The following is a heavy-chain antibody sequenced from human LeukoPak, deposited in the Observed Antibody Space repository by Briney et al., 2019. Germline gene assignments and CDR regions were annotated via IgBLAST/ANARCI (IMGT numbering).Heavy chain of an antibody. J-gene: IGHJ1*01. Sequence: QPGGSLRLSCAASGFTFSSYGMHWVRQAPGKGLEWVALIWYDGSNKYYADSVKGRLTISRDNSKNTLYLQMNSLRAEDTAVYYCTSWGDTTAEYFQRWGQGTLVTVSS. CDR1: GFTFSSYG. CDR2: IWYDGSNK. D-gene: IGHD2-21*02. CDR3: TSWGDTTAEYFQR. V-gene: IGHV3-33*01.